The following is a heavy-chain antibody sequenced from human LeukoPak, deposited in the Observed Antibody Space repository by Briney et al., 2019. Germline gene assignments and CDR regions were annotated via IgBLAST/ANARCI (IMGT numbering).Heavy chain of an antibody. Sequence: SETLSLTCTVSGGSISSSSYYWGWIRQPPGKGLEWIGSIYYSGSTYYNPSLKSRVTISVDTSKNQFSLKLSSVTAADTAVYYCAGSITIFGVVIMWNAPPPKYWGQGTLVTVSS. V-gene: IGHV4-39*07. D-gene: IGHD3-3*01. J-gene: IGHJ4*02. CDR3: AGSITIFGVVIMWNAPPPKY. CDR2: IYYSGST. CDR1: GGSISSSSYY.